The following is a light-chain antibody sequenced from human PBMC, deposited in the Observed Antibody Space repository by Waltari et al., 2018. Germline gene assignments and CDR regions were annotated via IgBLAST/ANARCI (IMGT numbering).Light chain of an antibody. CDR2: KAT. V-gene: IGLV8-61*01. Sequence: QTVVTQEPSLSVSPGGTVTLTCALSSGSLSTTSYATWYQQTPGQAPRTLVDKATARSSGVPDRFSGSILGNTAALTITGAQADDESDYYCALYMGSGIWVFGGGTRLTVL. J-gene: IGLJ3*02. CDR3: ALYMGSGIWV. CDR1: SGSLSTTSY.